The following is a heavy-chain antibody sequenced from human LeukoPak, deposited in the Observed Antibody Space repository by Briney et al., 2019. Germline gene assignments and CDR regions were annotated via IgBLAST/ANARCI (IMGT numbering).Heavy chain of an antibody. J-gene: IGHJ4*02. CDR3: ARESAAATSLPYYYFDY. CDR2: IYYSGST. V-gene: IGHV4-31*03. CDR1: GGSISSGGYY. D-gene: IGHD2-15*01. Sequence: SQTPSLTCTVSGGSISSGGYYWSWIRQHPGKGLEWIGYIYYSGSTYYNPSLRSRVTISVDTSKNQFSLKLSPVTAADTAVYYCARESAAATSLPYYYFDYWGQGTLVTVSS.